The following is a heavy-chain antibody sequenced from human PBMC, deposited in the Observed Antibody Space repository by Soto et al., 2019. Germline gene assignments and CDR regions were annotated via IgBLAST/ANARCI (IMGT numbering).Heavy chain of an antibody. D-gene: IGHD3-16*01. J-gene: IGHJ4*02. CDR2: IYFSGST. V-gene: IGHV4-30-4*01. CDR1: GGSISRGNFY. Sequence: VQLQESGPGLVRPSETLSLTCTVSGGSISRGNFYWSWIRQPPGRGLEWIGYIYFSGSTSFSPSLKSGLTSSLNTSHTQFSLKRPSVPAADTAVYYCAHDSHGGNTYVELRGQGAVVTVSS. CDR3: AHDSHGGNTYVEL.